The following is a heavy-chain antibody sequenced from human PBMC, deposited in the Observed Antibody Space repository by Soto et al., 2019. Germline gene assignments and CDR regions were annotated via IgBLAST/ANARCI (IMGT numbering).Heavy chain of an antibody. CDR1: GFTFSSYW. D-gene: IGHD5-18*01. CDR3: ARAHTAMVNKDYYYYYGMDV. CDR2: IKQDGSEK. Sequence: GGSLRLSCAASGFTFSSYWMSWVRQAPGKGLEWVANIKQDGSEKYYVDSVKGRFTISRDNAKNSLYLQMNSLRAEDTAVYYCARAHTAMVNKDYYYYYGMDVWGQGTTVTVSS. J-gene: IGHJ6*02. V-gene: IGHV3-7*05.